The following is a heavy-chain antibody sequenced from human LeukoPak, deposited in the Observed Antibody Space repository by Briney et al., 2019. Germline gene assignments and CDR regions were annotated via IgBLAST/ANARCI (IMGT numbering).Heavy chain of an antibody. Sequence: SETLSLTCTVSGGSISSYYWSWIRQPPGKGLEWIGYIYYSGSTNYNPSLKSRATISVDTSKNQFSLKLSSVTAADTAVYYCASSKRDSSSPHFDYWGQGTLVTVSS. CDR2: IYYSGST. D-gene: IGHD6-6*01. CDR1: GGSISSYY. CDR3: ASSKRDSSSPHFDY. J-gene: IGHJ4*02. V-gene: IGHV4-59*01.